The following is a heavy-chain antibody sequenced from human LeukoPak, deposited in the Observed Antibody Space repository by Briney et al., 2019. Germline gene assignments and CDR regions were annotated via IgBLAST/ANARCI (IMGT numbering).Heavy chain of an antibody. Sequence: SETLSLTCAVYGGSFSGYYWSWIRQPPGKGLEWVGEINHSGSTNYNPSLKSRVTISVDTSKNQFSLKLSSVTAADTAVYYCARGLIVVVPAANQSNSGYWYFDLWGRGTLVTVSS. CDR3: ARGLIVVVPAANQSNSGYWYFDL. V-gene: IGHV4-34*01. D-gene: IGHD2-2*01. J-gene: IGHJ2*01. CDR1: GGSFSGYY. CDR2: INHSGST.